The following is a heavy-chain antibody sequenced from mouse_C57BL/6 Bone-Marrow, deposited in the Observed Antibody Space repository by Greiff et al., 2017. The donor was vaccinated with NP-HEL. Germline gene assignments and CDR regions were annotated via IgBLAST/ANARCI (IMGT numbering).Heavy chain of an antibody. CDR2: INPNNGGT. J-gene: IGHJ4*01. CDR3: ARGESDAMDY. V-gene: IGHV1-18*01. CDR1: GYTFTDYN. Sequence: VHVKQSGPELVKPGASVKIPCKASGYTFTDYNMDWVKQSHGKSLEWIGDINPNNGGTIYNQKFKGKATLTVDKSSSTAYMELRSLTSEDTAGYYCARGESDAMDYWGQGTSVTVSS.